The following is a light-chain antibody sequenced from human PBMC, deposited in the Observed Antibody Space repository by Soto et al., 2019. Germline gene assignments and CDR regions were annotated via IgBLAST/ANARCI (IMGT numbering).Light chain of an antibody. CDR3: QQYNNWPRT. J-gene: IGKJ1*01. V-gene: IGKV3-15*01. Sequence: EIVMTQSPATLSVSPGERATLSCRASQSVYNNLAWYQQKPSQAPRLLIYDGSSRATDIPTRFSGSGSGTEFTLTISSLQSEDFAVYYCQQYNNWPRTFGQGTTVEI. CDR1: QSVYNN. CDR2: DGS.